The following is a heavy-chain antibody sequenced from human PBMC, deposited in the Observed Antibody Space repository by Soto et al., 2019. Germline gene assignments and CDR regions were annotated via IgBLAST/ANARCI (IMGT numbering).Heavy chain of an antibody. CDR3: ARVGEYYYGMDV. CDR1: GGTFSSYA. CDR2: IIPIFGTA. Sequence: ASVKVSCKASGGTFSSYAISWVRQAPGQGLEWMGGIIPIFGTANYAQKFQGRVTITADESTSTAYMELSSLRSEDTAVYCCARVGEYYYGMDVWGQGTTVTVS. J-gene: IGHJ6*02. V-gene: IGHV1-69*13.